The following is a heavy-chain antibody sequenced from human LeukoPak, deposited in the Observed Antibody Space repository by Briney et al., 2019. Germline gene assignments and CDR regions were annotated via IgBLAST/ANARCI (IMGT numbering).Heavy chain of an antibody. Sequence: GGSLRLSCAASGFTFSSYAMSWVRQAPGKGLEWVSAISGSGGSTYYADSVKGRFTISRDNSKNTLYLQVNSLRAEDTAVYYCAKSYGSGSYFIYYYGMDVWGQGTTVTVSS. J-gene: IGHJ6*02. CDR3: AKSYGSGSYFIYYYGMDV. CDR2: ISGSGGST. CDR1: GFTFSSYA. V-gene: IGHV3-23*01. D-gene: IGHD3-10*01.